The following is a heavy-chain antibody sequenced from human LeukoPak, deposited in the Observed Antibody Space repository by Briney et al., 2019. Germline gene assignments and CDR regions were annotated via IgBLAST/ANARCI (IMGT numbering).Heavy chain of an antibody. V-gene: IGHV3-49*03. J-gene: IGHJ4*02. Sequence: GGSLRLSCAAGGFPSGDYALSWFRQAPGKGLNWVGYIRSAVYGGTTETAASLKDRFTVSRDDSKSVVYLQMSSLKTDDTAIYYCSRIGNAGIDYWGQGTLVTVSS. CDR3: SRIGNAGIDY. D-gene: IGHD3-16*02. CDR2: IRSAVYGGTT. CDR1: GFPSGDYA.